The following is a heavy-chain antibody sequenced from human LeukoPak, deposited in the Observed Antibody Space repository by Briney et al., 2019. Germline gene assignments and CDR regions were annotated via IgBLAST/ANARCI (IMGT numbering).Heavy chain of an antibody. D-gene: IGHD7-27*01. Sequence: PGGSLRLSCAASGFTFSSYSMNWVRQAPGKGLEWVSSISSSSSYIYYADSVKGRFTISRDNAKNSVYLQMNSLRAEDTAVYYCAKRPTGEGKFDYWGQGTLVTVSS. CDR3: AKRPTGEGKFDY. V-gene: IGHV3-21*01. CDR2: ISSSSSYI. J-gene: IGHJ4*02. CDR1: GFTFSSYS.